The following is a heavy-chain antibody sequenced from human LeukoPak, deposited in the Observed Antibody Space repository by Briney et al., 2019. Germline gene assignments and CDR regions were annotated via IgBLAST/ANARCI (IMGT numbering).Heavy chain of an antibody. CDR3: AKGEGWCSSTSCENAFDI. D-gene: IGHD2-2*01. J-gene: IGHJ3*02. V-gene: IGHV3-23*01. CDR1: GFTFSSYA. CDR2: ISGSGGST. Sequence: GGSLRLSCAASGFTFSSYAMSWVRQAPGKGLEWVSAISGSGGSTYYADPVKGRFTISRDNSKNTLYLQMNSLRAEDTAVYYCAKGEGWCSSTSCENAFDIWGQGTMVTVSS.